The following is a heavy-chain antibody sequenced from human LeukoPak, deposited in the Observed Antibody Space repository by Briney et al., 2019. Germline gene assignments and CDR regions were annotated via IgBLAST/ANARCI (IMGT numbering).Heavy chain of an antibody. CDR1: GFTVSRDY. CDR3: AKAWMGATGY. D-gene: IGHD1-26*01. V-gene: IGHV3-53*01. Sequence: GGSLRLSCSASGFTVSRDYMSWVRQAPGKGLEWVSVIYSGGSTYYADSVRGRFTISRDNSKNTVYLQMNSLRAEDTAVYYCAKAWMGATGYWGRGTLVTVSS. J-gene: IGHJ4*02. CDR2: IYSGGST.